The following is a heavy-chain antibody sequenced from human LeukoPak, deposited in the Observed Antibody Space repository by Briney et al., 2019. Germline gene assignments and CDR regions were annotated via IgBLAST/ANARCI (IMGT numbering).Heavy chain of an antibody. Sequence: GGSLRLSCAASGFTFSSYAMHWVRQAPGKGLEWVSSISSSSSYIYYADSVKGRFTISRDNAKNSLYLQMNSLRAEDTAVYYCACTIGYCSSTSLDPWGQGTLVTVSS. D-gene: IGHD2-2*01. CDR3: ACTIGYCSSTSLDP. J-gene: IGHJ5*02. CDR2: ISSSSSYI. V-gene: IGHV3-21*01. CDR1: GFTFSSYA.